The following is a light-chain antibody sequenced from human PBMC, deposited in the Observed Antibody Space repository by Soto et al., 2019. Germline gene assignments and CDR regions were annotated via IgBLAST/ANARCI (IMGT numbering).Light chain of an antibody. CDR2: DNN. J-gene: IGLJ1*01. V-gene: IGLV1-51*01. Sequence: QSVLTQPPSVSAAPGQKVTISCSGSSSNIGNNYVSWYQQLPGTAPKLLIYDNNKRPSGIPDRFSGSKSGTSATLGITGLQTGDEADYYCATCDSSLSALFGTGPKSPS. CDR1: SSNIGNNY. CDR3: ATCDSSLSAL.